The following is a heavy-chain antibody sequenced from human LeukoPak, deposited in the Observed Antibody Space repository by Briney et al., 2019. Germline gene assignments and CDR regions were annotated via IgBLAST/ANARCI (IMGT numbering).Heavy chain of an antibody. CDR2: ISSSSSYI. CDR1: GFTFSSYS. V-gene: IGHV3-21*01. Sequence: PGGSLRLSCAASGFTFSSYSVNWVRQAPGKGLEWVSSISSSSSYIYYADSVKGRFTISRDNAKNSLYLQMNSLRAEDTAVYYCARVGYYYDSSGYYYYFDYWGQGTLVTVSS. J-gene: IGHJ4*02. CDR3: ARVGYYYDSSGYYYYFDY. D-gene: IGHD3-22*01.